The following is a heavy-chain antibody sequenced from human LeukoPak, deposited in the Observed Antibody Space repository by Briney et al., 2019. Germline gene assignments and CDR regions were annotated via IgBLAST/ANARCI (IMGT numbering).Heavy chain of an antibody. CDR2: IKQDGSEK. V-gene: IGHV3-7*01. Sequence: PGGSLRLSCAASGFTFSSYAMSWVRQAPGKGLEWVANIKQDGSEKYYVDSVKGRFTISRDNAKNSLYLQMNSLRAEDTAVYYCARVSAFHVFAAAGFDYWGQGTLVTVSS. CDR1: GFTFSSYA. J-gene: IGHJ4*02. D-gene: IGHD6-13*01. CDR3: ARVSAFHVFAAAGFDY.